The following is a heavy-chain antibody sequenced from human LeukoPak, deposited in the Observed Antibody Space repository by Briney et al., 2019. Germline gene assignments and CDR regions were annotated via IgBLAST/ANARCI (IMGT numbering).Heavy chain of an antibody. V-gene: IGHV1-18*01. CDR3: ARESYCSSTSCYSDYYYYGMDV. Sequence: ASVKVSCKASGYTFTSYGISWVRQDPGQGLEWMGWISAYNSNTNYAQKLQGRVTMTTDASTSTAYMELRSLRSDDTAVYYCARESYCSSTSCYSDYYYYGMDVWGQGTTVTVSS. CDR2: ISAYNSNT. CDR1: GYTFTSYG. D-gene: IGHD2-2*01. J-gene: IGHJ6*02.